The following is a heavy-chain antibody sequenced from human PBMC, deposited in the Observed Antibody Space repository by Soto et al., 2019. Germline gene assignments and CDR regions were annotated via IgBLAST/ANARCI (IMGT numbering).Heavy chain of an antibody. CDR1: GYTFTSNW. D-gene: IGHD5-12*01. CDR3: ARGSGYHNY. J-gene: IGHJ4*02. CDR2: IYPSDSDT. Sequence: PGESLKISCKGSGYTFTSNWIAWVRQMPGKGLERMGIIYPSDSDTRYSPSFQDQVTISADKSISTAYLQWSSLKASDTAMYYCARGSGYHNYWGQGTLVTVYS. V-gene: IGHV5-51*01.